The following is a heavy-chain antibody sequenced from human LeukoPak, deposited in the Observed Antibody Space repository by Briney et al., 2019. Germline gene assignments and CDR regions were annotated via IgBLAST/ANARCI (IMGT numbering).Heavy chain of an antibody. J-gene: IGHJ4*02. V-gene: IGHV3-23*01. CDR2: ISGSGGGT. D-gene: IGHD2-2*01. Sequence: GGSLRLSCAASGFTFSSYAMSWVRQAPGAGLEWVSAISGSGGGTYYADSVKGRFTISRDNSKNTLYVQMNSLRAEDTAVYYCASHCSSTSCYYYWGQGTLVTVSS. CDR3: ASHCSSTSCYYY. CDR1: GFTFSSYA.